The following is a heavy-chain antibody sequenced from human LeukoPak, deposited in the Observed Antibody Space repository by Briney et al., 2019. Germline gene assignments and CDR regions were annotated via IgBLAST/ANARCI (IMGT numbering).Heavy chain of an antibody. V-gene: IGHV1-69*05. CDR2: IIPIFGTA. D-gene: IGHD3-22*01. J-gene: IGHJ5*02. Sequence: GASVKVSXKASGGTFSSYAISWMRQAPGQGLEWIGGIIPIFGTANYAQKFQGRVTITTDESTSTAYMELSSLRSEDTAVYYCARSSGYYYLNWFDPWGQGTLVTVSS. CDR1: GGTFSSYA. CDR3: ARSSGYYYLNWFDP.